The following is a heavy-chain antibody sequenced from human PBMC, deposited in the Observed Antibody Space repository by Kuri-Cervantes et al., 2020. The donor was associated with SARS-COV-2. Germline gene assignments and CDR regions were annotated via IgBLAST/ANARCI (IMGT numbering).Heavy chain of an antibody. J-gene: IGHJ4*02. CDR1: GFTFSSSW. V-gene: IGHV3-52*02. D-gene: IGHD3-22*01. CDR2: IKCDGSEK. CDR3: AKDLGIVVVISASIDY. Sequence: GESLKISCAASGFTFSSSWMHWVCQAPEKGQEWVADIKCDGSEKYYADSVKGRFTISRDNSKNTLYLQMNSLRAEDTAVYYCAKDLGIVVVISASIDYWGQGTLVTVSS.